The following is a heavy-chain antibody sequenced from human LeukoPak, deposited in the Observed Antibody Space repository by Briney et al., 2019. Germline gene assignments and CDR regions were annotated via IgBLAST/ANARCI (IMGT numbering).Heavy chain of an antibody. J-gene: IGHJ4*02. Sequence: SETLSLTCTVSGGSISSGSYYWGWIRQPPGKGLEWIGSIYYSGSTYYNPSLKSRVTISVDTSKNQFSLKLSSVTAADTAVYYCARQLGASTVTTENYFDYWGQGTLVTVSS. CDR2: IYYSGST. CDR3: ARQLGASTVTTENYFDY. CDR1: GGSISSGSYY. D-gene: IGHD4-17*01. V-gene: IGHV4-39*01.